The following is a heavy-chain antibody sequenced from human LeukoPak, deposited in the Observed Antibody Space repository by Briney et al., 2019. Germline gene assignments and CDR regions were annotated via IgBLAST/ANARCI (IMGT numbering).Heavy chain of an antibody. Sequence: GGSLRLSCAASGFTFSSYSMNWVRQAPGKGLEWVSYISSSSSAIYNADSVKGRFTISRDNAKNSLYLQMNSLRAEDTAMYFCARSSGWPGYYFDFWGQGTLVTVSS. V-gene: IGHV3-48*04. CDR2: ISSSSSAI. CDR3: ARSSGWPGYYFDF. D-gene: IGHD6-19*01. J-gene: IGHJ4*02. CDR1: GFTFSSYS.